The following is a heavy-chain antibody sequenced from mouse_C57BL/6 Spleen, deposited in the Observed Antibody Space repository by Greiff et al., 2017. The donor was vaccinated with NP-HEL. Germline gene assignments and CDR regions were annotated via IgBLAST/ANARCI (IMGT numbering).Heavy chain of an antibody. J-gene: IGHJ4*01. Sequence: QVQLQQSGAELVKPGASVKISCKASGYAFSSYWMNWVKQRPGKGLEWIGQIYPGDGDTNYNGKFKGKATLTADKSSSTAYMQLSSLTSEDSAVYFCARYYYGSSSYYYAMDYWGQGTSVTVSS. CDR1: GYAFSSYW. CDR2: IYPGDGDT. V-gene: IGHV1-80*01. D-gene: IGHD1-1*01. CDR3: ARYYYGSSSYYYAMDY.